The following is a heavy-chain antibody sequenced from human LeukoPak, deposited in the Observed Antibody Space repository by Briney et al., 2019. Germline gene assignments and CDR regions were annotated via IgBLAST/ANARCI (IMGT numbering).Heavy chain of an antibody. CDR1: GYTLTELS. CDR2: FDPEDGET. CDR3: ATDISTVTTGGLDY. Sequence: ASVKVSCKVSGYTLTELSMHWVRQAPGKGLEWMGGFDPEDGETVYAQKFQGRVTMTEDTSTDTAYMELSSLRSEDTAVYYCATDISTVTTGGLDYWGQGTLVTVSS. J-gene: IGHJ4*02. D-gene: IGHD4-17*01. V-gene: IGHV1-24*01.